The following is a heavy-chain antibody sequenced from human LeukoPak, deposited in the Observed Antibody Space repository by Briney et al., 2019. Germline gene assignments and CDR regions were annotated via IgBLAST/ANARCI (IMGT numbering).Heavy chain of an antibody. D-gene: IGHD3-10*01. V-gene: IGHV3-23*01. CDR3: AKAGIITMVRGVIADY. CDR1: GFTFSSYA. Sequence: GGSLRLSCAASGFTFSSYAMSWVRQAPGKGLEWVSAISGSGGSTYYADSVKGRFTISRDNSKNTLYLQMNSLRAEDTAVYYCAKAGIITMVRGVIADYWGQGTLVTVSS. CDR2: ISGSGGST. J-gene: IGHJ4*02.